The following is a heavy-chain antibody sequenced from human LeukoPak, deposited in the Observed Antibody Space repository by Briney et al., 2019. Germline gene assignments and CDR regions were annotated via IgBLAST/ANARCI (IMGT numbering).Heavy chain of an antibody. J-gene: IGHJ6*02. D-gene: IGHD3-22*01. CDR1: GYTFTSYG. V-gene: IGHV1-18*01. Sequence: EASVKVSCKASGYTFTSYGISWVRQAPGQGLEWMGWIIAYNGNTNYAQKLQGRGTMTTDTSTSTAYMELRSLRYDDTAVYYCASARTYYYDSSGYGYYYGMDVWGQGTTVTVSS. CDR3: ASARTYYYDSSGYGYYYGMDV. CDR2: IIAYNGNT.